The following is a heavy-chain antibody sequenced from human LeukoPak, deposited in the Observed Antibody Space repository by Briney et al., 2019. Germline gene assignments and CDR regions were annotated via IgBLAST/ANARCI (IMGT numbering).Heavy chain of an antibody. V-gene: IGHV1-2*02. CDR3: APTAEAYTSWWKV. Sequence: ASVKVSCTASGYRFTDDYMHWVRQAPGQGLEFMGWINPDSGFTNYEQKFKGRVTMTRDTSISTAYLEVRSLTSDDTAVYYCAPTAEAYTSWWKVWGQGTLVTVSS. CDR1: GYRFTDDY. CDR2: INPDSGFT. D-gene: IGHD3-16*01. J-gene: IGHJ4*02.